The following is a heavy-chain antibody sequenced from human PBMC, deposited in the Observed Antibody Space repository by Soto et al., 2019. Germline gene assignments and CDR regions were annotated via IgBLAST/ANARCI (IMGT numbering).Heavy chain of an antibody. Sequence: GESLKISCKASGYDFASTWISWVRQMPGKGLEWMGRIDPLDSYTDYSPSFQGHVTISLDKSISTAYLQWSSLEASDTAIYFCARRSGNFAGDFDIWGQGTLVTVSS. V-gene: IGHV5-10-1*01. CDR2: IDPLDSYT. CDR3: ARRSGNFAGDFDI. CDR1: GYDFASTW. J-gene: IGHJ4*02. D-gene: IGHD1-1*01.